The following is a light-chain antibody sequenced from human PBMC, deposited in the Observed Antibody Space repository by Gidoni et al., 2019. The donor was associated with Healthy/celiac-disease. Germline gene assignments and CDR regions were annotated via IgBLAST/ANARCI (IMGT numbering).Light chain of an antibody. Sequence: EIVLTQSPGTLSLSPGERATRSCRASQSVSSSYLAWYQQKPGQAPRLLIYGASSMATGIPDRFSGSGSGTDFTLTISRLEPEDFAMYYCQQYGSSPPLTFGEXTKVEIK. CDR1: QSVSSSY. V-gene: IGKV3-20*01. J-gene: IGKJ4*01. CDR2: GAS. CDR3: QQYGSSPPLT.